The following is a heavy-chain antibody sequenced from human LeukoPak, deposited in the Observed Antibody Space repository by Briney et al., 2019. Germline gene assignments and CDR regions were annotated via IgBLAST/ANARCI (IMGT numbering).Heavy chain of an antibody. J-gene: IGHJ4*02. CDR3: AKDSGYDLLELTDY. V-gene: IGHV3-23*01. Sequence: GGSLRLSCAASGFTFSSYAMSWVRQAPGKGLEWVSAISGSGGSTYYADSVKGRFTISRDNSKNTLYLQMNSLRAEDTAVYYCAKDSGYDLLELTDYWGQGTLVTVSS. CDR1: GFTFSSYA. D-gene: IGHD5-12*01. CDR2: ISGSGGST.